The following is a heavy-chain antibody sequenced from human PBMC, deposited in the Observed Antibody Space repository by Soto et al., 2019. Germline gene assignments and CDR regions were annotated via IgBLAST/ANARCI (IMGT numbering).Heavy chain of an antibody. J-gene: IGHJ5*02. CDR3: ARQLNYDFWSGYYTFDP. CDR1: GGSFSGYY. D-gene: IGHD3-3*01. CDR2: INHSGSP. V-gene: IGHV4-34*01. Sequence: SETLSLTCAVYGGSFSGYYWSWLRQPPGKGLEWIGEINHSGSPNYNPSLKSRVTISVDTSKNQFSLKLSSVTAADTAVYYCARQLNYDFWSGYYTFDPWGQGTLVTVSS.